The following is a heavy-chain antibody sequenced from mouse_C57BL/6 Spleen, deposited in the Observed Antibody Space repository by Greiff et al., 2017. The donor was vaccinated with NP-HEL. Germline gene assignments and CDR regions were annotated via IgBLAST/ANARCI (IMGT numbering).Heavy chain of an antibody. D-gene: IGHD2-4*01. J-gene: IGHJ2*01. CDR2: IDPENGDT. V-gene: IGHV14-4*01. CDR1: GFNIKDDY. Sequence: EVQLQQSGAELVRPGASVKLSCTASGFNIKDDYMHWVKQRPEQGLEWIGWIDPENGDTEYASKLQGKATITADTSSNTAYLQLSSLTSEDTAVYYCTTFYYDYDDYWGQGTTLTVSS. CDR3: TTFYYDYDDY.